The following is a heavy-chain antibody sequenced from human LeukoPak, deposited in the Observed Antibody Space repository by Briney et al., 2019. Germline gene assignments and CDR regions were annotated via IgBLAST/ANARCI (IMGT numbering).Heavy chain of an antibody. V-gene: IGHV4-30-4*01. J-gene: IGHJ5*02. D-gene: IGHD3-22*01. CDR1: GXSISSGDYY. CDR3: ARGPDYYYDSSGPYMNWFDP. CDR2: IYYSGST. Sequence: TSQTLSLTCTVSGXSISSGDYYWSWIRQPPGKGLEWIGYIYYSGSTYYNPSLKSRVTISVDTSKNQFSLKLSSVTAADTAVYYCARGPDYYYDSSGPYMNWFDPWGQGTLVTVSS.